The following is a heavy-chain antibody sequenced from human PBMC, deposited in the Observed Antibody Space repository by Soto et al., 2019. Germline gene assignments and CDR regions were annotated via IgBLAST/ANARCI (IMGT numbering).Heavy chain of an antibody. CDR2: MSQGGTT. V-gene: IGHV4-59*08. CDR1: GVSIANFF. CDR3: ARDRGGITVAANPLGEWFDP. Sequence: QVQLQESGPGLVKPSETLSLTCTVSGVSIANFFWSWIRQPPGKGLEWIGYMSQGGTTTYNPSLKGGATTSVDTSKNQLSLKLTSVTAADTAMYYCARDRGGITVAANPLGEWFDPWGPGTLVTVSS. J-gene: IGHJ5*02. D-gene: IGHD6-19*01.